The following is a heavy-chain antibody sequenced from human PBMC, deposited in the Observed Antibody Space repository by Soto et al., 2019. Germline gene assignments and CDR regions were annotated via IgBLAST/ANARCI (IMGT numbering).Heavy chain of an antibody. CDR2: IIPILGIA. D-gene: IGHD3-10*01. Sequence: QVQLVQSGAEVKKPGSSVKVSCKASGGTFSSYTISWVRQAPGQGLEWMGRIIPILGIANYAQKFQGRVTITADKSTSTAYMELSSLRSEDTAVYYCARRWFGELSARDDAFDIWGQGTMVTVSS. CDR1: GGTFSSYT. V-gene: IGHV1-69*02. J-gene: IGHJ3*02. CDR3: ARRWFGELSARDDAFDI.